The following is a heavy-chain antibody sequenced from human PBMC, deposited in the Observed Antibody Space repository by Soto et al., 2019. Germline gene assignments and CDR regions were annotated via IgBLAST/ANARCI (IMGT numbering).Heavy chain of an antibody. Sequence: SETLSLTCTVSGCSISSYFWSWVRQPPGKGLEWIGYIYYSGSTNYNPSLKSRVTISVDTSKNQFSLKLSSVTAVDTAVYYCARVRQRGWDPDYYYYYMDVWGKGTTVTVSS. CDR2: IYYSGST. D-gene: IGHD1-26*01. V-gene: IGHV4-59*08. CDR3: ARVRQRGWDPDYYYYYMDV. CDR1: GCSISSYF. J-gene: IGHJ6*03.